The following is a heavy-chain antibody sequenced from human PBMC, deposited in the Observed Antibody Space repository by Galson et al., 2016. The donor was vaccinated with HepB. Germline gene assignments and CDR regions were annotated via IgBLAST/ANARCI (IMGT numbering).Heavy chain of an antibody. CDR2: IYSDGSKI. V-gene: IGHV3-33*01. D-gene: IGHD4-17*01. CDR3: ARAHYGVLPLDY. Sequence: SLRLSCAASGFTFSNYGFHWARHTPAKGLEWVAFIYSDGSKIYYGNSVKGRFTISRDNSKHIVYLEMNSLRAEDTAVYYCARAHYGVLPLDYWGQGTLVTVSA. CDR1: GFTFSNYG. J-gene: IGHJ4*02.